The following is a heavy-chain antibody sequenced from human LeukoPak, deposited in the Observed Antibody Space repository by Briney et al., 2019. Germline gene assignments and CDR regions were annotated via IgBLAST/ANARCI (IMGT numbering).Heavy chain of an antibody. V-gene: IGHV3-23*01. CDR2: ITGSGSST. J-gene: IGHJ4*02. CDR1: GFTFSSYA. D-gene: IGHD2-21*02. Sequence: GGSMRLSGAASGFTFSSYAMTWVRQAPGKGLEWVSSITGSGSSTYYADSVKGRFTISRDNSKNTLYVQMNSLRAEDTAVYFCAKPPRVVVVTAFDSWGQGTLVTVSS. CDR3: AKPPRVVVVTAFDS.